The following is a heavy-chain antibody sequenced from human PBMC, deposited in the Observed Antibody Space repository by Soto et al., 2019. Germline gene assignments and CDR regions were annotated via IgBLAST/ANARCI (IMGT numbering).Heavy chain of an antibody. J-gene: IGHJ4*02. CDR2: ISGGGDTT. V-gene: IGHV3-23*01. D-gene: IGHD3-10*01. CDR1: GFTFNSYA. Sequence: EVQLLESGGGLVQPGGSLRLSCAASGFTFNSYAMSWVRQAPGKGLEWVSAISGGGDTTSYADSVKGRFTVSRDGYKNTLYLQMNSLRAEDTALYYCAKGRVGSGSLTPRIDFWGQGTLVTVSS. CDR3: AKGRVGSGSLTPRIDF.